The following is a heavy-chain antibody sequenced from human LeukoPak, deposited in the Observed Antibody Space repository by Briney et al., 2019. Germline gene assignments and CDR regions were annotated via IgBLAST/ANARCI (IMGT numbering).Heavy chain of an antibody. CDR3: ARASNSYFFYYGMDV. CDR2: ISYDGSDK. D-gene: IGHD2/OR15-2a*01. V-gene: IGHV3-30*03. J-gene: IGHJ6*02. CDR1: GLTFSSYA. Sequence: GGSLRLSCAASGLTFSSYAMHWVRQAPGKGLEWVTIISYDGSDKYYADSVKGRFTISRDNSINTLYLQMSTLRAEDTAVYYCARASNSYFFYYGMDVWGQGTTVTVSS.